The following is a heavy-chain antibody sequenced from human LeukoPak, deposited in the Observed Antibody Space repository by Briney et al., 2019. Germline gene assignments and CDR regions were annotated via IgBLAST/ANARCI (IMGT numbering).Heavy chain of an antibody. Sequence: GGSLRLSCTVSGFTVSSNSMSWVRQAPGKGLEWVSFIYSDNTHYSDSVKGRFTISRDNSKNTLYLQMNSLRAEDTAVYYCARAFGEYSFDYWGQGTLVTVSS. CDR2: IYSDNT. D-gene: IGHD4-17*01. CDR1: GFTVSSNS. CDR3: ARAFGEYSFDY. J-gene: IGHJ4*02. V-gene: IGHV3-53*01.